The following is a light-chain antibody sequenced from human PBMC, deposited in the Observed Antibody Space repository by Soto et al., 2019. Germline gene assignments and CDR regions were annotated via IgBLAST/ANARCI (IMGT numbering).Light chain of an antibody. V-gene: IGLV1-40*01. CDR2: GNS. CDR3: QSYDSRLSGYV. Sequence: QAVVTQPPSVSRAPGQRVTISCTGSSSNIGAGYDVHWYQQLPGTAPKLLIYGNSNRPSGVPDRFSGSKSGTSASLAITGLQAEDEADYYCQSYDSRLSGYVFGTGTKLTVL. CDR1: SSNIGAGYD. J-gene: IGLJ1*01.